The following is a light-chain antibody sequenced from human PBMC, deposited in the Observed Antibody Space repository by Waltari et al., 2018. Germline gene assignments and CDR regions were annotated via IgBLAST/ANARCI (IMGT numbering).Light chain of an antibody. Sequence: EIVLTQSPATLSLSPGERATRSCRASQYVSTYLTWYQPKPGQAPRLRIYDASNRATGIPARFSGSGSGTDFTLTISSLEPEDFAVYYCQQRSNWPPWTFGQGTKVEIK. V-gene: IGKV3-11*01. CDR3: QQRSNWPPWT. J-gene: IGKJ1*01. CDR2: DAS. CDR1: QYVSTY.